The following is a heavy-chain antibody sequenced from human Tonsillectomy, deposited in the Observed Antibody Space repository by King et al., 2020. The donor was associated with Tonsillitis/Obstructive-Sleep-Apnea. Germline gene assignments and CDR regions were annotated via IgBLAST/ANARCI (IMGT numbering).Heavy chain of an antibody. CDR3: AGTWVGTVTTQGYAFDI. CDR2: INPSGGIT. CDR1: GYTFTSYY. V-gene: IGHV1-46*01. J-gene: IGHJ3*02. Sequence: VQLVESGAEVKKPGASVKVSCKASGYTFTSYYMHWVRQAPGQGLEWMGIINPSGGITSYAQKFQGRVTMTRETSTSTAYMELSSLGSADTAVYYCAGTWVGTVTTQGYAFDIWGQGTMVTVSS. D-gene: IGHD4-17*01.